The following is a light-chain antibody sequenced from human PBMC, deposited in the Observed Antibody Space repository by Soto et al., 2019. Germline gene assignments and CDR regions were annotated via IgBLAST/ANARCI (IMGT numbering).Light chain of an antibody. CDR2: EVR. CDR3: SSYTSKSSII. V-gene: IGLV2-14*01. J-gene: IGLJ2*01. Sequence: QSALTQPASVSGSPGQSITISCAGTMRDVGAYNLVSWYQQHPGRAPQLIIYEVRNRPSGISFRFSVSKSGNTASLTISGLQAEDEADYYCSSYTSKSSIIFGGGTKLTVL. CDR1: MRDVGAYNL.